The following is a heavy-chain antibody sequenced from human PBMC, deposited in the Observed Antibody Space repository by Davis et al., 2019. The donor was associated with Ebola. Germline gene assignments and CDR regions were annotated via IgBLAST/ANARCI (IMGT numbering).Heavy chain of an antibody. V-gene: IGHV3-11*01. CDR1: GFTFSDYY. CDR2: ISTAVGTM. J-gene: IGHJ4*02. Sequence: GESLKISCAASGFTFSDYYMTWIRQAPEKGLEWVSYISTAVGTMYYADSVKGQFTISRDNAKNSLYLQMNSLRAEDTAIYYCARVSRTYSGYDFDYWGQGTLVTVSS. CDR3: ARVSRTYSGYDFDY. D-gene: IGHD5-12*01.